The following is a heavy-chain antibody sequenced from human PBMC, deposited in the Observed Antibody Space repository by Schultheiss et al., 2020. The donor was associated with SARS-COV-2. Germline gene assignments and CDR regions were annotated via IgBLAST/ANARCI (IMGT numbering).Heavy chain of an antibody. V-gene: IGHV3-23*01. CDR2: ISGSGGST. J-gene: IGHJ4*02. Sequence: GESLKISCAASGFTVSSNYMSWVRQAPGKGLEWVSAISGSGGSTYYADSVKGRFTISRDNSKNTLYLQMNSLRAEDTAVYYCAKDGDYGDYHFDYWGQGTLVTVSS. CDR1: GFTVSSNY. CDR3: AKDGDYGDYHFDY. D-gene: IGHD4-17*01.